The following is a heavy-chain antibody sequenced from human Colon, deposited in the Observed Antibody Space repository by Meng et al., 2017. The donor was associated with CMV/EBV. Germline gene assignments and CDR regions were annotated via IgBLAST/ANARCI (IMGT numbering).Heavy chain of an antibody. Sequence: GGSLRLSCAASDFAFIHWIIQWIRRAPGRGLDWVALISADEGSKHYADSVKGRFTITRDNSKNTVYLQMNSLRTEDSGLYYCAREIGSSGKAGWFDPWGQGTLVTVSS. V-gene: IGHV3-30-3*01. J-gene: IGHJ5*02. CDR3: AREIGSSGKAGWFDP. D-gene: IGHD3-10*01. CDR2: ISADEGSK. CDR1: DFAFIHWI.